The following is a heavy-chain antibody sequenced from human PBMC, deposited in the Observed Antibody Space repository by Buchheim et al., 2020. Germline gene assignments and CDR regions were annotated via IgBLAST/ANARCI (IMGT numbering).Heavy chain of an antibody. J-gene: IGHJ6*02. V-gene: IGHV1-46*03. D-gene: IGHD4-17*01. CDR1: GYTFTSYY. CDR3: ARDYGDYVLYYYYGMDV. Sequence: QVQLVQSGAEVKKPVASVKVSCKASGYTFTSYYMHWVRQAPGQGLEWMGIINPSGGSTSYAQKFQGRVTMASDTSTSTVYMELSSLRSEDTAVYYCARDYGDYVLYYYYGMDVWGQGTT. CDR2: INPSGGST.